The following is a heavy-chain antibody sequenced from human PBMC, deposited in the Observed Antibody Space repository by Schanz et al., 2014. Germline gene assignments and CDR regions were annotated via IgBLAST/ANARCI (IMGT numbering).Heavy chain of an antibody. D-gene: IGHD5-18*01. CDR2: INPSGGST. Sequence: QVQLVQSGAEVKKPGASVKVSCKASGYTFTSYYMHWVRQAPGQGLEWMGIINPSGGSTSYAQKFQGRVTMTRDTSTSTVYMELSSLRSEDTAVYYCANDAEETAMITDYFDYWGQGTLVTVSS. V-gene: IGHV1-46*01. CDR1: GYTFTSYY. CDR3: ANDAEETAMITDYFDY. J-gene: IGHJ4*02.